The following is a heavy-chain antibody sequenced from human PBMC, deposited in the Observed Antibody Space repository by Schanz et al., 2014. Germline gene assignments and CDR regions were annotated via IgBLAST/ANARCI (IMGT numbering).Heavy chain of an antibody. CDR3: VSSGSYSSYAF. Sequence: EVQLAESGGGLVQPGGSLRLSCAASTFTFSSDWMSWVRQAPGKGLEWVANIKEDGSVKDYVDSVKGRFTISRDNAKKSLYLQMTSLRAEDAAVYHCVSSGSYSSYAFWGQGTLVTVSS. V-gene: IGHV3-7*02. D-gene: IGHD3-10*01. CDR1: TFTFSSDW. J-gene: IGHJ4*02. CDR2: IKEDGSVK.